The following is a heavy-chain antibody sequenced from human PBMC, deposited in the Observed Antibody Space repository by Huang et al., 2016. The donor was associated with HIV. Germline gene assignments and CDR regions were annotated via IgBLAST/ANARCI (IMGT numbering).Heavy chain of an antibody. CDR2: IRNDGMKK. J-gene: IGHJ4*02. CDR1: GFILSNYG. CDR3: ARGDYYDSSGYHPGYFDY. D-gene: IGHD3-22*01. Sequence: VQLIESGGGVVQPGKSLRLSCATSGFILSNYGMHWVRQAPGKGLKWVAFIRNDGMKKNYADSVRGRFTVGRDNGNNTLFLQMRSLGVDDTAVYYCARGDYYDSSGYHPGYFDYWGQGILVTVSS. V-gene: IGHV3-33*04.